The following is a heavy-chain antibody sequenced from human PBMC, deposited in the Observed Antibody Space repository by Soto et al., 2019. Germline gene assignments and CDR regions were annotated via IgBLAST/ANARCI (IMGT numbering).Heavy chain of an antibody. Sequence: ASVKVSCKASGGTFSSYAISWVRQAPGQGLEWMGGIIPIFGTANYAQKFQGRVTITADESTSTAYMELSSLRSEDTAVYYCACSYYDSSGLRGFDDWGQRTLVTVSS. D-gene: IGHD3-22*01. CDR3: ACSYYDSSGLRGFDD. J-gene: IGHJ4*02. CDR1: GGTFSSYA. CDR2: IIPIFGTA. V-gene: IGHV1-69*13.